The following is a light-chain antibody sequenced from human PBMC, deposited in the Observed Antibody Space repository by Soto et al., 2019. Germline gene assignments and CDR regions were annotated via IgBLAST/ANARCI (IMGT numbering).Light chain of an antibody. J-gene: IGLJ1*01. CDR3: SSYTTSYFYV. CDR1: GRDIGAYNY. CDR2: GVK. Sequence: QSVLTQPASVSGSPGQSVTISCTGSGRDIGAYNYVSWYQQHPGKAPKLLIYGVKNRPSGVSYSFSASKSAFTASLTISGLQAEDEANYYCSSYTTSYFYVFGHGTKVTVL. V-gene: IGLV2-14*01.